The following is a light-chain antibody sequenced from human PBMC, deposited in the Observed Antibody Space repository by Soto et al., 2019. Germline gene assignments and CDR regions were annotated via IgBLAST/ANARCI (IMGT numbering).Light chain of an antibody. J-gene: IGKJ4*01. V-gene: IGKV1-27*01. CDR2: AAS. Sequence: DIPMTQSPSSLSASVGDRVTITCRPSLPISNYLAWYQQKPGQIPTLLIYAASTLKAGVPSRFSGSGSGTDFTLTISSLQPEDVGAYYCKKYNSAPLTFGGGTKVEIK. CDR3: KKYNSAPLT. CDR1: LPISNY.